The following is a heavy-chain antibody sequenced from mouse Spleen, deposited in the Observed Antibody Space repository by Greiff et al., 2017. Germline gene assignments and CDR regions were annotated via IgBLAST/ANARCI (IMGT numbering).Heavy chain of an antibody. CDR2: IDPSDSET. CDR3: ARVGITTATDAMDY. V-gene: IGHV1-52*01. D-gene: IGHD1-2*01. Sequence: QVHVKQSGAELVRPGSSVKLSCKASGYTFTSYWMHWVKQRPIQGLEWIGNIDPSDSETHYNQKFKDKATLTVDKSSSTAYMQLSSLTSEDSAVYYCARVGITTATDAMDYWGQGTSVTVSS. J-gene: IGHJ4*01. CDR1: GYTFTSYW.